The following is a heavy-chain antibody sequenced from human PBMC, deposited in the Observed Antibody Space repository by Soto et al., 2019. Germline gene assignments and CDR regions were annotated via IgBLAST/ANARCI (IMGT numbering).Heavy chain of an antibody. CDR2: IISDGSST. V-gene: IGHV3-74*01. CDR1: GFTFSSYW. J-gene: IGHJ3*02. D-gene: IGHD2-15*01. CDR3: ARGGYCSGGSCYWAFDI. Sequence: PGGSLRLSCAASGFTFSSYWMHWVRQAPGKGLVWVSRIISDGSSTSYADSVKGRFTISRDSAKNTLYLQMNSLTTEDTAVYYCARGGYCSGGSCYWAFDIWGQGTMVTVS.